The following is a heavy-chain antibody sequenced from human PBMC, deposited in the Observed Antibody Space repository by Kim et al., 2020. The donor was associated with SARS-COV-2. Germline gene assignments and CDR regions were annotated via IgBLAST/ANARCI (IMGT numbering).Heavy chain of an antibody. CDR3: ARDIAEVGATTYYYYGMDV. CDR2: IKQDGSEK. J-gene: IGHJ6*02. V-gene: IGHV3-7*01. Sequence: GGSLRLSCAASGFTFSSYWMSWVRQAPGKGLEWVANIKQDGSEKYYVDSVKGRFTISRDNAKNSLYLQMNSLRAEDKAVYYCARDIAEVGATTYYYYGMDVWGQGTTVTVSS. D-gene: IGHD1-26*01. CDR1: GFTFSSYW.